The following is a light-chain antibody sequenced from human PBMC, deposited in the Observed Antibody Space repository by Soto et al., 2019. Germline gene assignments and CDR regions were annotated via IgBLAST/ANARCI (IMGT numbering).Light chain of an antibody. CDR2: AAS. CDR1: QGISSW. J-gene: IGKJ1*01. CDR3: QQYYSYPRT. Sequence: DIQMTQSPSSVSASVGDRVTITCRASQGISSWLAWYQKKPGKAPKLLIYAASTLQSGVPSRFSGIGSGTDFTLTISCLQSEELATYDCQQYYSYPRTFGQGTKVDI. V-gene: IGKV1-12*01.